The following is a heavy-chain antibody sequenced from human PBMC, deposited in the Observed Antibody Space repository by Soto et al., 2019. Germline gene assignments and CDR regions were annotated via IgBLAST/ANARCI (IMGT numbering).Heavy chain of an antibody. CDR2: ISAYNGNT. J-gene: IGHJ6*02. CDR1: GYTLTSYG. V-gene: IGHV1-18*01. D-gene: IGHD2-8*01. CDR3: ARDGKDIVLMVYAIPQNMDV. Sequence: ASVKGSCKASGYTLTSYGISWVRQAPGQGLEWMGWISAYNGNTNYAQKLQGRVTMTTDTSTSTAYMELRSLRSDDTAVYYCARDGKDIVLMVYAIPQNMDVWGQGTTVTVSS.